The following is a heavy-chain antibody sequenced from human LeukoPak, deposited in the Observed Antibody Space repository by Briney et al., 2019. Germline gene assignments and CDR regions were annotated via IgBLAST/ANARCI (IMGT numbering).Heavy chain of an antibody. Sequence: GASVKVSCKASGGTFSSYAISWVRQAPGQGLEWMGGIIPIFGTANYAQKFQGRVTITADESTSTAYMELSSLRSEDTAVYYCARAVVGYYYYYYMDVWGKGTTVTVSS. V-gene: IGHV1-69*13. J-gene: IGHJ6*03. CDR2: IIPIFGTA. CDR3: ARAVVGYYYYYYMDV. D-gene: IGHD2-15*01. CDR1: GGTFSSYA.